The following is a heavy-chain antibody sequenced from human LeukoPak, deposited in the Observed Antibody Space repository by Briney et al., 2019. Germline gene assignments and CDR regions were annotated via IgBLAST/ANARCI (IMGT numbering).Heavy chain of an antibody. CDR1: GFTLSNYV. J-gene: IGHJ4*02. Sequence: GGSLRLSCAASGFTLSNYVMSWVRQAPGKGLEWVSDISVSGGNTHYADSVKGRFTISRENYQNTLYLQMNSLRAEDTAVYYCAKDGYCVLDYWGQGTLVTVSS. V-gene: IGHV3-23*01. CDR2: ISVSGGNT. D-gene: IGHD5/OR15-5a*01. CDR3: AKDGYCVLDY.